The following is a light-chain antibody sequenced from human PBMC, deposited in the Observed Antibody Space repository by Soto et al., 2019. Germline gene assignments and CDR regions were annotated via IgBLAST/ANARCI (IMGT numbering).Light chain of an antibody. V-gene: IGKV3-11*02. CDR2: DAS. J-gene: IGKJ1*01. CDR1: QSVATD. Sequence: VLTQSPGTLSLSPGEGATLSCRASQSVATDLAWYLQKPGQPPRLLIYDASIRATGIPARISGSGSERDFTLTISRLEPEDAAVYYCQQYLNPPRTFGQGTKVEIK. CDR3: QQYLNPPRT.